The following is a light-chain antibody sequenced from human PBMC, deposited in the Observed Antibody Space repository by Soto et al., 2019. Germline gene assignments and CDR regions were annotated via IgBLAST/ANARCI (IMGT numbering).Light chain of an antibody. V-gene: IGLV2-11*01. CDR1: SSDVGGYNY. J-gene: IGLJ1*01. CDR2: DVS. Sequence: QSALTQPRSVSGAPGQSVTISCTGTSSDVGGYNYVSWYQQHPGKAPKLMIHDVSKRPSGVPDLFSGSKSGNTASLTISGLQAEDEADYYCCSYAGSYTYVFGTGTKFTVL. CDR3: CSYAGSYTYV.